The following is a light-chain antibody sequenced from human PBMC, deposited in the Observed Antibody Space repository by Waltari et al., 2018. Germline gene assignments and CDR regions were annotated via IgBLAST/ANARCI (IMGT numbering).Light chain of an antibody. CDR3: QQYNTWPPWT. J-gene: IGKJ1*01. CDR1: QSISRD. CDR2: SAS. Sequence: DIVMTQSPATLSVSPGERATLSCRASQSISRDLVWYQQEPGQAPRLLMSSASSRATGVPFRCSGSGSGTEFTLTISNIQSEDFAVYYCQQYNTWPPWTFGQGTKVEF. V-gene: IGKV3D-15*01.